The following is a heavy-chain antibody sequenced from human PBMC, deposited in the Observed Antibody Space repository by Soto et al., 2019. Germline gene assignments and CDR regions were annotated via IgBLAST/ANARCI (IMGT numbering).Heavy chain of an antibody. CDR3: ARAGTGGDSGYEVARTYWLDP. D-gene: IGHD5-12*01. J-gene: IGHJ5*02. CDR2: VSYSDSS. V-gene: IGHV4-59*12. Sequence: SETLSLTCTVSGGSMNNFYWSWIRQPPGKGLEWIGYVSYSDSSNYNPSLKSRVTISVDTSKNQFSLKLSSVTAADTAVYYCARAGTGGDSGYEVARTYWLDPWGQGTLVTVSS. CDR1: GGSMNNFY.